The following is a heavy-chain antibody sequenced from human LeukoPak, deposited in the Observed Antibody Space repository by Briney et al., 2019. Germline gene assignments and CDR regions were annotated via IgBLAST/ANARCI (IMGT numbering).Heavy chain of an antibody. Sequence: ASVKVSCKASGYTFTSYYMHWVRQAPGQGLEWMGIINPSGGSTSYAQKFQGRVTITRDTSASTAYMELSSLRSEDTAVYYCARWGFYYYYGMDVWGQGTTVTVSS. J-gene: IGHJ6*02. CDR1: GYTFTSYY. D-gene: IGHD7-27*01. V-gene: IGHV1-46*01. CDR2: INPSGGST. CDR3: ARWGFYYYYGMDV.